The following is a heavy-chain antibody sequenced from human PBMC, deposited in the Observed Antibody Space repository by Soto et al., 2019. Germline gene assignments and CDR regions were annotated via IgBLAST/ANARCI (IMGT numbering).Heavy chain of an antibody. CDR1: GFTLSGYS. V-gene: IGHV3-48*02. Sequence: GGSLRLSCAASGFTLSGYSMNWVRQAPGKGLEWVSYISSSSSTIYHADSVKGRFTISRDNAKNSLYLQMNSLRDEDTAVYYCARDPCSEHGANSCGMDVWGQGTTVTVSS. D-gene: IGHD4-17*01. CDR2: ISSSSSTI. J-gene: IGHJ6*02. CDR3: ARDPCSEHGANSCGMDV.